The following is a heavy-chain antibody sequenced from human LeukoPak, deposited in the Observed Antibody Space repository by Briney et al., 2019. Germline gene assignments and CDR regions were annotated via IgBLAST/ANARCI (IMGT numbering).Heavy chain of an antibody. D-gene: IGHD4-17*01. J-gene: IGHJ4*02. CDR1: GYIFTNHD. Sequence: GASVKVSCKTSGYIFTNHDINWVRQAPGQGLEWMGWMNPTSGNKGYAQKFQGRVTMTSDTSMNTMYMEMSSLRSEDTAVYYCARAEATVTTRGYSYYFDFWGQGALVTVSS. CDR3: ARAEATVTTRGYSYYFDF. CDR2: MNPTSGNK. V-gene: IGHV1-8*01.